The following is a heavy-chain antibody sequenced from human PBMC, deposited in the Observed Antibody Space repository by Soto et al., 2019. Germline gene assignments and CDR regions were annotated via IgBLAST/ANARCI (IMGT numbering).Heavy chain of an antibody. J-gene: IGHJ4*02. D-gene: IGHD6-13*01. Sequence: EVQLVESGGGLVQPGGSLRLSCAASGFTFSSFWMSWVRQAPGKGLEWVANIKQDGNEKYYVDSVKGRFTISRDNAKNSLYLQMNSLRAEDTAVYYCARDHGVAAAGQDYWGQGTLVTGST. V-gene: IGHV3-7*05. CDR2: IKQDGNEK. CDR1: GFTFSSFW. CDR3: ARDHGVAAAGQDY.